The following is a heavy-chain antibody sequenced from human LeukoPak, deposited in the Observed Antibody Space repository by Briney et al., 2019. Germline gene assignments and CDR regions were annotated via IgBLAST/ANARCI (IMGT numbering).Heavy chain of an antibody. J-gene: IGHJ4*02. V-gene: IGHV4-34*01. Sequence: SETLSLTRAVYGGSFSGYYWSWIRQPPGKGLEWIGEINHSGSTNYNPSLKSRVTISVDTSKNQFSLKLSSVTAADTAVYYCARGRPYYYYDSSGYAPTAGDYWGQGTLVTVSS. CDR2: INHSGST. CDR1: GGSFSGYY. CDR3: ARGRPYYYYDSSGYAPTAGDY. D-gene: IGHD3-22*01.